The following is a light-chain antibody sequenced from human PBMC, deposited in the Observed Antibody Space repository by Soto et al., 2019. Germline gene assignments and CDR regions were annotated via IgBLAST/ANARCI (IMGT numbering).Light chain of an antibody. CDR2: GPA. V-gene: IGKV3-20*01. CDR1: QSVSSGN. CDR3: HQYGDSLPVT. Sequence: VLTQSPCTMSLSPGERASLSCRASQSVSSGNLAWYQQKPGQAPRPLIYGPANRSTAGPNRFSGSRSVTDFTLTITSLEPEDFAVYYCHQYGDSLPVTFGPETKVEIK. J-gene: IGKJ3*01.